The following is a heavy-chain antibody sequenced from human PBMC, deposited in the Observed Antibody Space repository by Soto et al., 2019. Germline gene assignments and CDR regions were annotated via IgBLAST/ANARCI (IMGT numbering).Heavy chain of an antibody. CDR2: ISSSSSNI. Sequence: GGSLRLSCAASGFSFSSNSMNWVRQAPGKGLEWISYISSSSSNIYYADSVKGRFTISRDNAKNSLYLQMNSLRAEDTAVYYCARDISVYFFNNWGQGALVTVSS. V-gene: IGHV3-48*01. D-gene: IGHD3-10*01. CDR3: ARDISVYFFNN. J-gene: IGHJ4*02. CDR1: GFSFSSNS.